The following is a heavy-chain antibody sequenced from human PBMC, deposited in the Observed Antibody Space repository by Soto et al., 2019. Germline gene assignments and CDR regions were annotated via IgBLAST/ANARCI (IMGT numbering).Heavy chain of an antibody. J-gene: IGHJ6*04. CDR1: GASISNYY. Sequence: SETLSLTCTVSGASISNYYWSWIRQPPGKGLEWIGYIYYSGSTNYNPSLKSRVTISVDTSKNQFSLKLSSVTAADTAVYYCAREEGNDHPIGWWVQVMDVRGKGTTVPVS. V-gene: IGHV4-59*01. CDR2: IYYSGST. D-gene: IGHD2-15*01. CDR3: AREEGNDHPIGWWVQVMDV.